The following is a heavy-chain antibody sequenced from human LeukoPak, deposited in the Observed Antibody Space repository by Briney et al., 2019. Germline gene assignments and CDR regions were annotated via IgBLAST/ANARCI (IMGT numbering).Heavy chain of an antibody. CDR2: IIDAGHYI. V-gene: IGHV3-21*01. Sequence: KPGGSLTLSCAASGFAFSSHSMNWVRQPPGKGPEWGSSIIDAGHYIYSPDSVQGRFTISRDKARNLLFLQMNSLRAEDTAVYFCRRGTDSPDYWGEGTLVTVSS. CDR3: RRGTDSPDY. J-gene: IGHJ4*02. D-gene: IGHD3-16*01. CDR1: GFAFSSHS.